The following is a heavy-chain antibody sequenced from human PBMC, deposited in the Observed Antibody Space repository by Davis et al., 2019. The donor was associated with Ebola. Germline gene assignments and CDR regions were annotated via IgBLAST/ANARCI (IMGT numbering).Heavy chain of an antibody. CDR2: MNPNSGNT. Sequence: ASVKVSCKASGYTFTSYDINWVRQATGQGLEWMGWMNPNSGNTGYAQKFQGRVTITRNTSISTAYMELSSLRSEDTAVYYCARAKDFGYCSSTSCYWGEAFDIWGQGTMVTVSS. J-gene: IGHJ3*02. CDR3: ARAKDFGYCSSTSCYWGEAFDI. CDR1: GYTFTSYD. V-gene: IGHV1-8*03. D-gene: IGHD2-2*01.